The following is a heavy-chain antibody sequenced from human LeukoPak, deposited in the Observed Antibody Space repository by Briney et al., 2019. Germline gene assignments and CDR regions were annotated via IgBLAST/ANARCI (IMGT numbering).Heavy chain of an antibody. J-gene: IGHJ4*02. CDR3: ARGGSVPAAPTFDY. CDR2: IYYSGST. V-gene: IGHV4-39*07. D-gene: IGHD2-2*01. CDR1: GGSISSSSYY. Sequence: TSETLSFTCTVSGGSISSSSYYWGWIRQPPGKGLEWIGSIYYSGSTYYNPSLKSRVTMSVDTSKNQFSLKLSSVTAADTAVYYCARGGSVPAAPTFDYWGQGTLVTVSS.